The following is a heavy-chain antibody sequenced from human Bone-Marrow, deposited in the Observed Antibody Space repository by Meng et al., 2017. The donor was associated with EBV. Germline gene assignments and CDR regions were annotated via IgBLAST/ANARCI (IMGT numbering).Heavy chain of an antibody. V-gene: IGHV4-34*01. D-gene: IGHD2-2*01. CDR1: SESVSGYY. Sequence: GQHQQWGRGLLKPSETLSLTRAVNSESVSGYYWRWIRQPPGKGLEWIGEINHSGSTSYNQSLKSRVTMSVDTSKNHFSLKLTSVTAADTAVYYCARAALDEYQLLEDWGQGTLVTVSS. J-gene: IGHJ1*01. CDR2: INHSGST. CDR3: ARAALDEYQLLED.